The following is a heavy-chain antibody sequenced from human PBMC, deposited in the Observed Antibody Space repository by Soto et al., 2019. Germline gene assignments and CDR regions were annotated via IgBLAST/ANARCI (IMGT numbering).Heavy chain of an antibody. CDR1: GFTFSRCD. V-gene: IGHV3-21*02. CDR3: ARECVDTVTSITIPFDY. J-gene: IGHJ4*02. D-gene: IGHD5-12*01. CDR2: ISSSASYM. Sequence: EVQLLQSGGGLVKPGGSLRLSCATSGFTFSRCDMNWVRQAPGKGLEWVSFISSSASYMYYADSVKGRFTISRDNSKKSLYLQMNSLRADDTAVYYCARECVDTVTSITIPFDYWGQGAQVTVSS.